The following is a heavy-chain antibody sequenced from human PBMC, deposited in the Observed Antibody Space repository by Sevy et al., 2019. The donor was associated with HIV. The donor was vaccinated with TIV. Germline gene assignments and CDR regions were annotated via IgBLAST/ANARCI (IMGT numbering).Heavy chain of an antibody. Sequence: SETLSLTCAVSNYSISSGYYWGWIRQSPGKGLEWIGNIYHSGSTYYNPSLTGRDTISEDASKNYFSLRLTSVTAANTAVYYCARASGGDRLDYYGMDVWGQGTTVTVSS. CDR1: NYSISSGYY. J-gene: IGHJ6*02. D-gene: IGHD2-15*01. CDR3: ARASGGDRLDYYGMDV. V-gene: IGHV4-38-2*01. CDR2: IYHSGST.